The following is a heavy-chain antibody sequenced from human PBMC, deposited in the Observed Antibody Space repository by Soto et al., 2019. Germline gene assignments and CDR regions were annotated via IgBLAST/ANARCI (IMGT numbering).Heavy chain of an antibody. CDR1: GGSFSGYY. CDR2: INHSGST. V-gene: IGHV4-34*01. J-gene: IGHJ4*02. CDR3: ARPKDYDDCLDS. D-gene: IGHD3-22*01. Sequence: ASETLSLTCAVYGGSFSGYYWSWIRQPPGKGLEWIGEINHSGSTNYNPSLKSRVTISVDTSKNQFSLKLSSVTAADTAVYYCARPKDYDDCLDSWGQGTLVTVSS.